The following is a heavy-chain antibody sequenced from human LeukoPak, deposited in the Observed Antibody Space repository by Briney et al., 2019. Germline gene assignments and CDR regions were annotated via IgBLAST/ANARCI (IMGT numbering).Heavy chain of an antibody. J-gene: IGHJ4*02. V-gene: IGHV3-30-3*01. CDR2: ISYDGNNK. Sequence: PGGSLRLSCAASGFTFSSYTMHWVRQAPGKGLEWVAVISYDGNNKYYADSVKGRFTISRDNSKNTLYLQMNSLRAEDTAVYYCAKGPNYDFWSGYLFVYWGQGTLVTVSS. CDR3: AKGPNYDFWSGYLFVY. CDR1: GFTFSSYT. D-gene: IGHD3-3*01.